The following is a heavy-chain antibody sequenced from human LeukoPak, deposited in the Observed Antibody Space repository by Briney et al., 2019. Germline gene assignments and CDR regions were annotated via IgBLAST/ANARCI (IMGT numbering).Heavy chain of an antibody. J-gene: IGHJ4*02. V-gene: IGHV3-23*01. CDR2: ISGSGGST. CDR3: AKDRHGIWKLERRAVGYFDY. Sequence: PGGSLRLSCAASGFNFANHAMSWVRQTQGKGLEWVSAISGSGGSTYYADSVKGRFTISRDNSKNTLYLQMNSLRAEDTAVYYCAKDRHGIWKLERRAVGYFDYWGQGTLVTVSS. D-gene: IGHD1-1*01. CDR1: GFNFANHA.